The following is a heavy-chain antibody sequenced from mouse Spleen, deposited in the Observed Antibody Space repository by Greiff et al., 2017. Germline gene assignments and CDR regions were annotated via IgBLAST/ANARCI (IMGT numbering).Heavy chain of an antibody. Sequence: QVQLKQSGAELAKPGASVKLSCKASGYTFTSYWMHWVKQRPGQGLEWIGYINPSSGYTKYNQKFKDKATLTADKSSSTAYMQLSSLTYEDSAVYYCARLVTTQYFDVWGTGTTVTVSS. CDR2: INPSSGYT. J-gene: IGHJ1*03. CDR1: GYTFTSYW. CDR3: ARLVTTQYFDV. D-gene: IGHD2-1*01. V-gene: IGHV1-7*01.